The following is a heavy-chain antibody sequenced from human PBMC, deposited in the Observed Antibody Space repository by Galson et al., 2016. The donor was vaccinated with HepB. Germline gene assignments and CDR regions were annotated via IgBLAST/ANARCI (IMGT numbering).Heavy chain of an antibody. J-gene: IGHJ4*02. CDR2: IKQDGSEK. CDR1: GFTFSDYW. V-gene: IGHV3-7*01. CDR3: ARDRYVGDTWGYYNIDY. D-gene: IGHD3-22*01. Sequence: LRLSCAASGFTFSDYWMSWVRQTPGKGLEWVVNIKQDGSEKSYVDSVKGRFTISRDNARNSLYLQMNSLRAEDTAVYYCARDRYVGDTWGYYNIDYWGQGTLATVSS.